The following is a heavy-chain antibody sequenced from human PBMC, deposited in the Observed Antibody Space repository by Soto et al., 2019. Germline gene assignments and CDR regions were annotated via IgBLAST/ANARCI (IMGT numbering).Heavy chain of an antibody. CDR2: ISGSGFKK. D-gene: IGHD1-26*01. CDR3: AKNQGVELVPLATVDWFDP. V-gene: IGHV3-23*01. J-gene: IGHJ5*02. Sequence: GGSLRLFCAASGFIFENFGMSWVRQAPGKGLEWISSISGSGFKKYYADSVKGRFTISRDNSKSTVYLELNNLSAEDTAVYHCAKNQGVELVPLATVDWFDPWGQGSVVTVSS. CDR1: GFIFENFG.